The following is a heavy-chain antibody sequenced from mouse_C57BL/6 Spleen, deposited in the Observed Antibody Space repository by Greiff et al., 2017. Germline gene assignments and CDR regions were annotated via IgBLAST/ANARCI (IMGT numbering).Heavy chain of an antibody. D-gene: IGHD1-1*01. V-gene: IGHV1-9*01. CDR1: GYTFTGYW. J-gene: IGHJ4*01. Sequence: VKLMESGAELMKPGASVKLSCKATGYTFTGYWIEWVKQRPGHGLEWIGEILPGSGSTNYNEKFKGKATFTADTSSNTAYMQLSSLTTEDSAIYYWARRAHYYGSRGYAMDDWGQGTSVTVSS. CDR2: ILPGSGST. CDR3: ARRAHYYGSRGYAMDD.